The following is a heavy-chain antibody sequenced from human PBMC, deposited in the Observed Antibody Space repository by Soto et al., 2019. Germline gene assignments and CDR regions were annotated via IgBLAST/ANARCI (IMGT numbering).Heavy chain of an antibody. V-gene: IGHV4-59*01. CDR3: ARDLGDYDYIWGSYRTYYYYMDV. CDR2: IYYSGST. CDR1: GGSISSYY. Sequence: SETLSLTCTVSGGSISSYYWSWIRQPPGKGLEWIGYIYYSGSTNYNPSLKSRVTISVDTSKNQFSLRLTSVTAADTAVYYCARDLGDYDYIWGSYRTYYYYMDVWGKGTTVTVSS. D-gene: IGHD3-16*02. J-gene: IGHJ6*03.